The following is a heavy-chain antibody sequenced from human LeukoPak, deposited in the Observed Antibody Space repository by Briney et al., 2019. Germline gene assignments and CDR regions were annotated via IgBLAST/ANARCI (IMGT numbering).Heavy chain of an antibody. J-gene: IGHJ4*02. Sequence: SETLSLTCAVSGGSISSSNWWSWVRQPPGKGLEWIGEISHSGNTNYNPSLKSRVTISVDKSKNQFSLKVSSVTAADTAVYYCARSTYDSRGYYYEAPLDYWGQGTLVTVSS. CDR2: ISHSGNT. CDR3: ARSTYDSRGYYYEAPLDY. CDR1: GGSISSSNW. V-gene: IGHV4-4*02. D-gene: IGHD3-22*01.